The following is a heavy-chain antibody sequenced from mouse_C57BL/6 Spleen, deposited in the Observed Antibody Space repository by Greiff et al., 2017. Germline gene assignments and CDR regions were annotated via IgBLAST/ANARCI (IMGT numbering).Heavy chain of an antibody. D-gene: IGHD3-3*01. V-gene: IGHV5-16*01. J-gene: IGHJ2*01. CDR2: INYDGSST. CDR1: GFTFSDYY. Sequence: EVQLVESEGGLVQPGSSMKLSCTASGFTFSDYYMAWVRQVPEKGLEWVANINYDGSSTYYLDSLKGLFIISRDNAKNILYLQISSLKSEDTATYYCAREWDIYFDYWGQGTTLTVSS. CDR3: AREWDIYFDY.